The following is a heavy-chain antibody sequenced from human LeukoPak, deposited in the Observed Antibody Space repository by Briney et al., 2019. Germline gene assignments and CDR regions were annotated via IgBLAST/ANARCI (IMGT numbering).Heavy chain of an antibody. CDR2: IGSSSSTI. Sequence: GGSLRLSCAASGFTFSSYSMNWVRQAPGKGLEWVSYIGSSSSTIYYGDSVKGRFTISRDNAKNSLYLQMSSLRSEDTAVYYCARDRTIVVSLTEFDPWGQGTLVTVSS. CDR3: ARDRTIVVSLTEFDP. CDR1: GFTFSSYS. D-gene: IGHD3-22*01. V-gene: IGHV3-48*01. J-gene: IGHJ5*02.